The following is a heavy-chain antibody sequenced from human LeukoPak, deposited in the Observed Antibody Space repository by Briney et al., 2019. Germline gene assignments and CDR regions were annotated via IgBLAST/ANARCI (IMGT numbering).Heavy chain of an antibody. D-gene: IGHD5-18*01. CDR2: IYYSGST. Sequence: SQTLSLTCTVSGGSISSSSYYWGWIRQPPGKGLEWIGSIYYSGSTYYNPSLKSRVTISVDTSKNQFSLKVSSVTAADTAVYYCARVTGYNYSYYFDYWGQGTLVTVSS. J-gene: IGHJ4*02. CDR3: ARVTGYNYSYYFDY. CDR1: GGSISSSSYY. V-gene: IGHV4-39*07.